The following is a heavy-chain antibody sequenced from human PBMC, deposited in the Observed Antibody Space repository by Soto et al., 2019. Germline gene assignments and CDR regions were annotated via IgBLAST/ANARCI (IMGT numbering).Heavy chain of an antibody. D-gene: IGHD6-19*01. V-gene: IGHV1-8*01. CDR2: LNPNSGDT. CDR3: ATSGGGWYLY. Sequence: QVQLVQSGAEVKTPGASVKVSCKASGYTFSSYDINWVRQATGQGLEWMGWLNPNSGDTGYAQKFQGSVTLTRNTSINTAYIELSSLTSDDTAVYYCATSGGGWYLYWGQGTLVTVSS. CDR1: GYTFSSYD. J-gene: IGHJ4*02.